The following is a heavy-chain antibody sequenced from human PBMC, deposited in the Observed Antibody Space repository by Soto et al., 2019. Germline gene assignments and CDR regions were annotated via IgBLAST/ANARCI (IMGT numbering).Heavy chain of an antibody. J-gene: IGHJ4*02. D-gene: IGHD3-10*01. CDR2: ISGSGGST. CDR1: GFTFSSYA. Sequence: EVQLLESGGGLVQPGGSLRLSCAASGFTFSSYAMSWVRQAPGKGLEWVSAISGSGGSTYYADSVKGRFTISRDNSKNTLFLQLISLRAEDTAVYYCELYTMVRAVIIDYWGQGTLVTVSS. CDR3: ELYTMVRAVIIDY. V-gene: IGHV3-23*01.